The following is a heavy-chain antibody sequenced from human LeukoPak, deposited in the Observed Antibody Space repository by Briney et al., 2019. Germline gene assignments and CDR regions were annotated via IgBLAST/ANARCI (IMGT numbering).Heavy chain of an antibody. V-gene: IGHV3-30*19. CDR3: ARDRYSSGWYGDFDC. J-gene: IGHJ4*02. D-gene: IGHD6-19*01. Sequence: GRSLRLSCAASGFTFSSYGMHWVRQAPGKGLEWVAVIWYDGSKKYYADSVKGRFTISRDNSNNTLYLQLNSLRADDTAVYYCARDRYSSGWYGDFDCWGQGTLVTVSS. CDR2: IWYDGSKK. CDR1: GFTFSSYG.